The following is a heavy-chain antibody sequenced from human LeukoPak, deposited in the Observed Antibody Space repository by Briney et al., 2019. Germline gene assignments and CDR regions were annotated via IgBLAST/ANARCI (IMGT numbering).Heavy chain of an antibody. D-gene: IGHD1-26*01. Sequence: PSETLSLTCTVSGGSISSSSYYWGWIRQPPGKGLEWIGSIYYSGSTYYNPSLKSRVTISVDTSKNQFSLKLSSVTAADTAVYYCARPWLAYYPLLFDPWGQGTLVTVSS. CDR3: ARPWLAYYPLLFDP. J-gene: IGHJ5*02. V-gene: IGHV4-39*01. CDR2: IYYSGST. CDR1: GGSISSSSYY.